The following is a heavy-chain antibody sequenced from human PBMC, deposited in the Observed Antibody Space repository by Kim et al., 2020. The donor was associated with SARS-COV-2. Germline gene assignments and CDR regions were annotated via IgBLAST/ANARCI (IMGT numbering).Heavy chain of an antibody. D-gene: IGHD3-10*01. CDR3: ARSVGPGYFGTGCYFDS. Sequence: GGSLRLSCAASGFTFSSYSMIWVRQAPGGGLEWVSLISTTGNYIYYADSLKGRLTISRDNTKNSLFLQMNSLRPDDTAVYYCARSVGPGYFGTGCYFDS. CDR1: GFTFSSYS. CDR2: ISTTGNYI. V-gene: IGHV3-21*01. J-gene: IGHJ4*01.